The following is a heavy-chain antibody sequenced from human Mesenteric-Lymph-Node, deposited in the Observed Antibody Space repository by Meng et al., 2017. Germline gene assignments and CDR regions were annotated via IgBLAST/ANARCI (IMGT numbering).Heavy chain of an antibody. J-gene: IGHJ4*02. CDR1: GGSLSSRNW. CDR3: TTLYGDSIS. CDR2: IYHSGRT. Sequence: AQLQWSGPGLVKPSGTLHLTCAVSGGSLSSRNWWSWGRQPPGKGLEWIGEIYHSGRTNYNPSVKSRVSMSVDKSQNHFSLRLSSVTAADTAVYYCTTLYGDSISWGQGTLVTVSS. D-gene: IGHD4-17*01. V-gene: IGHV4-4*02.